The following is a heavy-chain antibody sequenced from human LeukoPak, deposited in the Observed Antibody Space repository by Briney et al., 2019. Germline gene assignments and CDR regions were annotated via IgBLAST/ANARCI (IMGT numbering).Heavy chain of an antibody. Sequence: GGSLRLSCAASGFTFSSYAMHWVRQAPGKGLEWVAVISYDGSNKYYADSVKGRFTISRDNSKNTLYLQMNSLRPEDTAVYYCARDQTPDSGGSYGYYYGIDVWGQGTTVTVSS. J-gene: IGHJ6*02. V-gene: IGHV3-30*04. CDR3: ARDQTPDSGGSYGYYYGIDV. CDR1: GFTFSSYA. D-gene: IGHD3-22*01. CDR2: ISYDGSNK.